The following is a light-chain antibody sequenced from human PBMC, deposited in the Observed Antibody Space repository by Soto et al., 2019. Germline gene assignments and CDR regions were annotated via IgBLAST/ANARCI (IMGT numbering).Light chain of an antibody. CDR3: QQYNNWPLN. J-gene: IGKJ5*01. Sequence: EIVLTQSPATLSLSPLERATLSCRASQSVSSNLAWYQQKPGQAPRLLIYGASSRATGIPVRFSGSGSGTEFTLTISSLQSEDFAVYYCQQYNNWPLNYGQGKRREIK. CDR2: GAS. V-gene: IGKV3-15*01. CDR1: QSVSSN.